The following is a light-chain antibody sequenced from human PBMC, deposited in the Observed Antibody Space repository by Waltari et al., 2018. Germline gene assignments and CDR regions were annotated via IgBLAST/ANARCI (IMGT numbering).Light chain of an antibody. CDR2: VAS. CDR1: QGISGY. CDR3: QQLNSYPLT. J-gene: IGKJ4*01. Sequence: DIQSTQSPSFLSASVGDRVTITCRATQGISGYLAWYQQKPGKVPNLLIYVASTLQSGLPSRFSGSGSGTEFTLTISSLQPEDFATYYCQQLNSYPLTFGGGTKVEIK. V-gene: IGKV1-9*01.